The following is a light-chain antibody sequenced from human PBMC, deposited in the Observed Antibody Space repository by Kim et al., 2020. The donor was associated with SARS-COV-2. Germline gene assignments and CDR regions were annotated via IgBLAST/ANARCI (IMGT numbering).Light chain of an antibody. Sequence: DIQMTQSPFSLSASVGDRVTITCLASQNISNFLNWYQQKPGKAPKILIYAASHLQSGVPSRFSGRGSGTDYTLTISSLQPEDFATYHCQQSFSRLYTFGQGTKLEI. CDR3: QQSFSRLYT. CDR1: QNISNF. V-gene: IGKV1-39*01. CDR2: AAS. J-gene: IGKJ2*01.